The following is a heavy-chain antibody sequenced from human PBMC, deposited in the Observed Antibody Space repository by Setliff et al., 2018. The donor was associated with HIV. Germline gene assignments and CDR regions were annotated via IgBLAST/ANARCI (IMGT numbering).Heavy chain of an antibody. Sequence: GGSLRLSCAASGFTFSNYDMNWVRQAPGRGLEWISHISSSTGRAIYYADSVKGRFTISRDDPKNSLYLQMNSLRVDDTAVYYCAKELITMGRGVNYGMDVWGQGTTGTGSS. D-gene: IGHD3-10*01. CDR3: AKELITMGRGVNYGMDV. CDR1: GFTFSNYD. V-gene: IGHV3-48*03. CDR2: ISSSTGRAI. J-gene: IGHJ6*02.